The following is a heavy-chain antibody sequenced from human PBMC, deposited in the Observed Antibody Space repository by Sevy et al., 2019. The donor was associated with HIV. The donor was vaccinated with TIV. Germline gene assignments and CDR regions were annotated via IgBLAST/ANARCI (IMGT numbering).Heavy chain of an antibody. D-gene: IGHD3-16*02. V-gene: IGHV4-34*01. CDR1: GGSFSGYY. CDR3: ARGYYDYVWGSYRRDTNWFDP. Sequence: SETLSLTCAVYGGSFSGYYWSWIRQPPGNGLEWIGEINHSGSTNYNPSLKSRVTISVDTSKNQFSLKLSSVTAVDTAVYYCARGYYDYVWGSYRRDTNWFDPWGQGTLVTVSS. J-gene: IGHJ5*02. CDR2: INHSGST.